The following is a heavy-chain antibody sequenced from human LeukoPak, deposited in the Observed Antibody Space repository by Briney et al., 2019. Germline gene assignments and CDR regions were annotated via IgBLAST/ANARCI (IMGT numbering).Heavy chain of an antibody. CDR1: GGTFSSYA. J-gene: IGHJ2*01. D-gene: IGHD6-19*01. V-gene: IGHV1-69*13. Sequence: ASVKVSCKASGGTFSSYAISWVRQAPGQGLEWMGGIIPIFGTADYAQKFQGRVTITADESTSTAYMELSSLRSEDTAVYYCARVIAVDQWYFDLWGRGTLVTVSS. CDR3: ARVIAVDQWYFDL. CDR2: IIPIFGTA.